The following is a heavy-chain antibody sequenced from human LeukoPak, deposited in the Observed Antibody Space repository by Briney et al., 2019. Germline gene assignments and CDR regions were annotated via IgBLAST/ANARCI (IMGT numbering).Heavy chain of an antibody. J-gene: IGHJ5*02. D-gene: IGHD6-13*01. Sequence: SVTVSCKASGGTFSSYAISWVRQAPGQGLEWMGGIIPIFGTANYAQKFQGRVTITTDESTSTAYMELSSLRSEDTAVYYCARSAGSWYFGSWFDPWGQGTLVTVSS. CDR3: ARSAGSWYFGSWFDP. CDR2: IIPIFGTA. V-gene: IGHV1-69*05. CDR1: GGTFSSYA.